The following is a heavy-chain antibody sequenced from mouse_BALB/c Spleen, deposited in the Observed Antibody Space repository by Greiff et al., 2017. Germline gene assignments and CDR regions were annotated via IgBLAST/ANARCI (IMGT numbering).Heavy chain of an antibody. V-gene: IGHV5-9-4*01. Sequence: EVHLVESGGGLVKPGGSLKLSCAASGFTFSSYAMSWVRQSPEKRLEWVAEISSGGSYTYYPDTVTGRFTISRDNAKNTLYLEMSSLRSEDTAMYYCASDGPTGTPFAYWGQGTLVTVSA. J-gene: IGHJ3*01. D-gene: IGHD4-1*02. CDR1: GFTFSSYA. CDR2: ISSGGSYT. CDR3: ASDGPTGTPFAY.